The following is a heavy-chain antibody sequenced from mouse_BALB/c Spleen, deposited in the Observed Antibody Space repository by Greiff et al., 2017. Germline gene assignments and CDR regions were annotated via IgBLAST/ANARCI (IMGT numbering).Heavy chain of an antibody. D-gene: IGHD1-1*01. CDR2: IWGDGST. V-gene: IGHV2-6-7*01. CDR1: GFSLTGYG. CDR3: ARGGNYYGSSYDWYFDV. J-gene: IGHJ1*01. Sequence: VKLMESGPGLVAPSQSLSITCTVSGFSLTGYGVNWVRQPPGKGLEWLGMIWGDGSTDYNSALKSRLSISKDNSKSQVFLKMNSLQTDDTARYYCARGGNYYGSSYDWYFDVWGAGTTVTVSS.